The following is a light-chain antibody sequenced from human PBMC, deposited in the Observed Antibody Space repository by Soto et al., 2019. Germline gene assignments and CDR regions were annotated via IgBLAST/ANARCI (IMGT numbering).Light chain of an antibody. Sequence: QSVLTQPPSVSAAPGQRVTISCSGSSSNIGSNAVSWYQHLPGTAPKYVIYDNDKRPSGIPDRFSGSRSGTSATLGITGLQTGDEADYYCGTWESSLSAWVFGGGTKLTVL. CDR3: GTWESSLSAWV. V-gene: IGLV1-51*01. CDR1: SSNIGSNA. J-gene: IGLJ3*02. CDR2: DND.